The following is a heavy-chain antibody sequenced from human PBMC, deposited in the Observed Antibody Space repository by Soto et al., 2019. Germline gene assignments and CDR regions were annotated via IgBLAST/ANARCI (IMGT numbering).Heavy chain of an antibody. CDR3: AREGRGYDSSGYFDY. D-gene: IGHD3-22*01. CDR2: IYYSGIT. J-gene: IGHJ4*02. CDR1: GGSISSYY. V-gene: IGHV4-59*01. Sequence: KTLSLALTVSGGSISSYYWSWSRQPPGKGLEWIGYIYYSGITNYNPSLKSRVTISVDTSKNQFSLKLSSVTAADTAVYYCAREGRGYDSSGYFDYWGQGTLVTVP.